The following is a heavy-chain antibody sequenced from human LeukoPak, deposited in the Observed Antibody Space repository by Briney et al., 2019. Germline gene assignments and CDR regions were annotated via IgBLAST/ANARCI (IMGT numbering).Heavy chain of an antibody. J-gene: IGHJ4*02. CDR3: ARVPDSGGSLRIY. D-gene: IGHD2-15*01. CDR1: GGSISSSSYY. CDR2: IYYSGST. Sequence: SETLSLTCTVSGGSISSSSYYWGWIRQPPGKGLEWIGSIYYSGSTYYNPSLKSRVTISVDTSKTQFSLKLSSVTAADTAVYYCARVPDSGGSLRIYWGQGTLVTVSS. V-gene: IGHV4-39*07.